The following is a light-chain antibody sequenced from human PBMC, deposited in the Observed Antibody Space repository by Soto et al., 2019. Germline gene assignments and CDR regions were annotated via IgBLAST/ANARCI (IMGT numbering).Light chain of an antibody. CDR3: QQYGSSSVT. Sequence: EIVLTQSPGTLSLSPGERATLSCRASQSVSSSYLAWYQRKPGQAPRLLIYGASSRATGIPDRFSGSGSGTDFTLTISRLEPEDFAVYYCQQYGSSSVTFGQGTKVDIK. CDR1: QSVSSSY. V-gene: IGKV3-20*01. CDR2: GAS. J-gene: IGKJ1*01.